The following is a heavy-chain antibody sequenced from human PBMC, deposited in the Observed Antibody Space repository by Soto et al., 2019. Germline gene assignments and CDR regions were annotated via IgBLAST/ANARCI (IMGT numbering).Heavy chain of an antibody. J-gene: IGHJ4*02. CDR3: AKEWVYDSSGWSFDY. Sequence: PGRSLRPSCASSGFTFNSYSMSWVPQAPGKGLEWVSAISGSGGSTYYADSVKGRFTISRDNSKNTLYLQMNSLRAEDTAVYYCAKEWVYDSSGWSFDYWGQGTLVTVS. V-gene: IGHV3-23*01. CDR1: GFTFNSYS. D-gene: IGHD3-22*01. CDR2: ISGSGGST.